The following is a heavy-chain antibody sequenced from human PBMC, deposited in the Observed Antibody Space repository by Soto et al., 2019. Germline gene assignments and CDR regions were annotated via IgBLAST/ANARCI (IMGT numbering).Heavy chain of an antibody. D-gene: IGHD3-16*02. J-gene: IGHJ5*02. CDR2: ITSKSGQT. V-gene: IGHV3-21*06. CDR3: ARDLLAGQEIVIRWFET. Sequence: GKVMEWISSITSKSGQTYYAESVKGRFTISRDNAKNSLYLEMNSLGAGDTAVYYCARDLLAGQEIVIRWFETWGRGILVSVYS.